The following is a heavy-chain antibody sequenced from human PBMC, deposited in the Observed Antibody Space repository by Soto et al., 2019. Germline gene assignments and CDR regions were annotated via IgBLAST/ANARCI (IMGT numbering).Heavy chain of an antibody. CDR1: GDSVSSSSYY. V-gene: IGHV4-31*03. Sequence: QVQLQESGPGLVKPSQTLSLTCTVSGDSVSSSSYYWSWIRQHPGKGLEWIGYIHHSGTTYYNPSIKIRISLSVDTSKNQFSLRLSSVSAADTAVYYCASGLACKAWGQGTLVTVSS. D-gene: IGHD5-12*01. CDR3: ASGLACKA. CDR2: IHHSGTT. J-gene: IGHJ5*02.